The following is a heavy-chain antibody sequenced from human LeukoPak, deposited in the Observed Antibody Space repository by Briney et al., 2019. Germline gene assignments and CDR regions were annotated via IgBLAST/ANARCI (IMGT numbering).Heavy chain of an antibody. Sequence: PSETLSLTCSFSGYSISSGYYWGWIRQPPGQGLEWIGNIYHSGSTYYNPSLKSRVTISVDTSKNQFSLKLSSVTAADTAVYYCAGEYYDSSGYDLWGRGTLVTVSS. D-gene: IGHD3-22*01. CDR3: AGEYYDSSGYDL. J-gene: IGHJ2*01. CDR2: IYHSGST. V-gene: IGHV4-38-2*02. CDR1: GYSISSGYY.